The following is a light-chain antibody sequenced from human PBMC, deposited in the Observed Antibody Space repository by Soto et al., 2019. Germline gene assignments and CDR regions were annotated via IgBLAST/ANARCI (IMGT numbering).Light chain of an antibody. J-gene: IGKJ2*01. CDR1: QSVSSN. CDR2: GAS. Sequence: ENVLTQSPATLSVSPGERATLSCRSSQSVSSNLAWYQQKPGQAPRLLIDGASTRATGIPARFSGSGSGTEFTLTISSLQSEDFAVYYCQQYNNWPPYTFGQGTKLEIK. CDR3: QQYNNWPPYT. V-gene: IGKV3-15*01.